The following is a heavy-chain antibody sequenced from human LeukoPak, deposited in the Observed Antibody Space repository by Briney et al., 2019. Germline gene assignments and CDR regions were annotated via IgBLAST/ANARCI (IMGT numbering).Heavy chain of an antibody. J-gene: IGHJ3*02. Sequence: ASVKVSCKTSGYTFTAYYMHWVRQAPGQGLEWMGWINPNSGGTNYAQKFQGRVTMTRDTSISTAYMELSRLRSDDTAVDYCASLDIVVVVAATAAFDIWGQGTMVTVSS. V-gene: IGHV1-2*02. CDR2: INPNSGGT. CDR1: GYTFTAYY. CDR3: ASLDIVVVVAATAAFDI. D-gene: IGHD2-15*01.